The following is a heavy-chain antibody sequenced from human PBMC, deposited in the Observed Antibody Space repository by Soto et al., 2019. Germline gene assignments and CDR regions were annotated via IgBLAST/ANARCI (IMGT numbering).Heavy chain of an antibody. J-gene: IGHJ6*03. Sequence: QVQLVQSGAELKKPGASAKVSCKASGYIFTSYGISWVRQAPGQGLEWMAWISVDSGNTNYAQNFQGRVTMTTDTSASTAHMELRSLSSDDTAVYYCARFNGSGTNYYIGVWGKGTTVIVSS. CDR3: ARFNGSGTNYYIGV. CDR1: GYIFTSYG. D-gene: IGHD3-10*01. V-gene: IGHV1-18*01. CDR2: ISVDSGNT.